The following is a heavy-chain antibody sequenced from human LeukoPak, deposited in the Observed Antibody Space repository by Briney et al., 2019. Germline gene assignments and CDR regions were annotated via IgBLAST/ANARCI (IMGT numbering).Heavy chain of an antibody. V-gene: IGHV4-4*07. CDR1: GVSISSYY. CDR3: ARVGRVAVAGTSYYYFYMDV. D-gene: IGHD6-19*01. CDR2: IFGSGRT. Sequence: SETLSLTCIVSGVSISSYYGRWVRQPAGKGVEWIGRIFGSGRTNYNPSLNSRVTMSLDTSKNQFSLKLSSVTAADTAVYYCARVGRVAVAGTSYYYFYMDVWGTGTTVTVSS. J-gene: IGHJ6*03.